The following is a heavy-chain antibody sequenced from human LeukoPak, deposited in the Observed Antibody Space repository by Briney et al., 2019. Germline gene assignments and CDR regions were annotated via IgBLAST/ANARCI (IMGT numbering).Heavy chain of an antibody. D-gene: IGHD6-13*01. CDR3: AKDHSSSWYMDY. CDR2: ISGSGGST. Sequence: GGSLRLSCAASGFTFSNYGMHWVRQAPGKGLEWVSAISGSGGSTYYADSVKGRFTISRDNSKNTLYLQMNSLRAEDTAVYYCAKDHSSSWYMDYWGQGTLVTVSS. J-gene: IGHJ4*02. V-gene: IGHV3-23*01. CDR1: GFTFSNYG.